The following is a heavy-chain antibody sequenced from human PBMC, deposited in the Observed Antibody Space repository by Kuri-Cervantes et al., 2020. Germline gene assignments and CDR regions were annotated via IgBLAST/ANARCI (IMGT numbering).Heavy chain of an antibody. CDR1: GFTFSSYS. D-gene: IGHD3-16*02. CDR3: ARVDDYVWGSYQGYYGMDV. Sequence: ETLSLTCAASGFTFSSYSMNWVRQAPGRGLEWVSAISGSGGSTYYADSVKGRFTISRDNAKNSLYLQMNSLRDEDTAVYYCARVDDYVWGSYQGYYGMDVWGQGTTVTVSS. J-gene: IGHJ6*02. V-gene: IGHV3-48*02. CDR2: ISGSGGST.